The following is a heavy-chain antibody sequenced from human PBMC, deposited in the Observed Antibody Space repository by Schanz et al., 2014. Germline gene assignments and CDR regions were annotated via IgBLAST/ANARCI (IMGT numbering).Heavy chain of an antibody. D-gene: IGHD6-13*01. J-gene: IGHJ6*02. CDR3: AREEGWGIAAAGPKHYYYGMDV. V-gene: IGHV3-13*01. Sequence: EVQLVESGGGLVQPGGSLRLSCAASGFTLSNSDMHWVRQGTGKGLEWVSTIGYLGDTYYPDSVKGRFTISRDNSKNTQYLQMNSLRAEDTAVYYCAREEGWGIAAAGPKHYYYGMDVWGQGTTVTVSS. CDR2: IGYLGDT. CDR1: GFTLSNSD.